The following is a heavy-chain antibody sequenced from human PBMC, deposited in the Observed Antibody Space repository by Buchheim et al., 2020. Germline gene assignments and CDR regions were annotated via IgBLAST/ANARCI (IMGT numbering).Heavy chain of an antibody. D-gene: IGHD2-15*01. CDR1: GFTFSSYA. V-gene: IGHV3-30*04. Sequence: QVQLVESGGGVVQPGRSLRLSCAASGFTFSSYAMHWVRQAPGKGLEWVAVISYDGSNKYYADSVKGRFTISRDNSKNTLYLQMNSLRAEDTAVYYCARDLPPEWHGIVVVVAATHGFDYWGQGTL. J-gene: IGHJ4*02. CDR3: ARDLPPEWHGIVVVVAATHGFDY. CDR2: ISYDGSNK.